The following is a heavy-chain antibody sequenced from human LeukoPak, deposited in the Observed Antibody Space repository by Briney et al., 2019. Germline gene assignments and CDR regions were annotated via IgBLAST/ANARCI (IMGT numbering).Heavy chain of an antibody. CDR2: ISSSGSTI. CDR1: GFTFSSYE. Sequence: PGGSLRLSCAASGFTFSSYEMNWVRQAPGKGLEWVSYISSSGSTIYYADSVKGRFTISRDNAKNSLYLQMNSLRAEDTAVYYCARSSLQLWFDYWGQGTLVTVSS. V-gene: IGHV3-48*03. J-gene: IGHJ4*02. CDR3: ARSSLQLWFDY. D-gene: IGHD5-18*01.